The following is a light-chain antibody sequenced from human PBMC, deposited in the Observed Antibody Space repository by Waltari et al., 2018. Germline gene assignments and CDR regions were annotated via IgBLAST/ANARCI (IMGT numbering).Light chain of an antibody. CDR2: KTA. J-gene: IGKJ3*01. V-gene: IGKV1-5*03. CDR3: QQYSTYSVFT. Sequence: DIQMTQSPSTLSASVGDTVIITCRASQSISGWLAWYQQKPGKAPSLLFYKTASLESGVPSRFSGSGSVTEFTLTITSLQPDDFATYYCQQYSTYSVFTFGPGTKVDIK. CDR1: QSISGW.